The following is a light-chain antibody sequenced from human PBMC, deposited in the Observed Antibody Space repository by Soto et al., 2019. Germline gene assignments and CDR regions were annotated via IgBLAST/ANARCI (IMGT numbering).Light chain of an antibody. CDR2: QTS. CDR1: QSIAWNT. Sequence: IVLTQSPGTLSLSPGERVSLSCRASQSIAWNTLAWFQQKPGQAPRLLIYQTSARAAGIPDRFSGSGSGTDFTLAISRLEPEDFAVFYCQQYATSPGTFGQGTKVAIK. V-gene: IGKV3-20*01. J-gene: IGKJ1*01. CDR3: QQYATSPGT.